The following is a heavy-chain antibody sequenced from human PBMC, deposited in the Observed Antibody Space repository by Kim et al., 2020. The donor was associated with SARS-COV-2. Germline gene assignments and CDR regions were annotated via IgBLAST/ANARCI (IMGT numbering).Heavy chain of an antibody. V-gene: IGHV3-21*01. Sequence: DSVKGRFTISRDNAKTSLYLQMNSMRAEDTAVYYCARYTVTTDYYYGMDVWGQGTTVTVSS. CDR3: ARYTVTTDYYYGMDV. J-gene: IGHJ6*02. D-gene: IGHD4-17*01.